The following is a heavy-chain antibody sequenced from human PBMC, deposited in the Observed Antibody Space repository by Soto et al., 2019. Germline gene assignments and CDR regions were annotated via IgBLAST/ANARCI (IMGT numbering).Heavy chain of an antibody. CDR2: IIPILGIA. J-gene: IGHJ4*02. Sequence: GASVKVSCKASGYTFTSYSISWVRQAPGQGLEWMGRIIPILGIANYAQKFQGRVTITADKSTSTAYMELSSLRSEDTAVYYCARDPLYGDERFDYWGQGTLVTVS. V-gene: IGHV1-69*04. CDR3: ARDPLYGDERFDY. D-gene: IGHD4-17*01. CDR1: GYTFTSYS.